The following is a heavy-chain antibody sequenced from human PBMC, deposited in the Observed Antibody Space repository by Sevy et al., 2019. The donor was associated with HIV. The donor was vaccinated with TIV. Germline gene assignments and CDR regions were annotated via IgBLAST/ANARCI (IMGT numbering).Heavy chain of an antibody. Sequence: GGSLRLSCVASGFTLNGYWMSWVRQAPGKGLEWVANINQDGNVKYYIDSVKGRFTISRDTSRNLLYLQMNSLRVEDTALYYCVRAIAADGSFWGQGTLVTVSS. CDR1: GFTLNGYW. V-gene: IGHV3-7*01. J-gene: IGHJ4*02. CDR2: INQDGNVK. CDR3: VRAIAADGSF. D-gene: IGHD6-13*01.